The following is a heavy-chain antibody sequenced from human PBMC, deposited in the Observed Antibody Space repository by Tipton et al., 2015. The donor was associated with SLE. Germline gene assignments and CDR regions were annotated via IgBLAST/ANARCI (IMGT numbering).Heavy chain of an antibody. CDR3: VRGTYYYESSGYNGYYHYYMDV. D-gene: IGHD3-22*01. V-gene: IGHV4-59*01. J-gene: IGHJ6*03. CDR1: GGSINTYY. CDR2: MYYSGST. Sequence: TLSLTCTVSGGSINTYYLTWIRQPPGKGLEWIGDMYYSGSTSYNPSLQSRVTISVDTSNYHFSLNLRSVTAADTAVYYCVRGTYYYESSGYNGYYHYYMDVWGRGTAVTVSS.